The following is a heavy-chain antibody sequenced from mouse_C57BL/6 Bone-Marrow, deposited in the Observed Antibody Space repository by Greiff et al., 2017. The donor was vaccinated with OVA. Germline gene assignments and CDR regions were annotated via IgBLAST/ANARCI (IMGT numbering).Heavy chain of an antibody. V-gene: IGHV1-64*01. D-gene: IGHD5-1*01. CDR1: GYTFTSYW. CDR3: ARSAVPRPWFAY. Sequence: QVHVKQPGAELVKPGASVKLSCKASGYTFTSYWMHWVKQRPGQGLEWIGMIHPNSGSTNYNAKFKSKATLTVDKSSSTAYMQLSSLTSEDSAVYYCARSAVPRPWFAYWGQGTLVTVSA. CDR2: IHPNSGST. J-gene: IGHJ3*01.